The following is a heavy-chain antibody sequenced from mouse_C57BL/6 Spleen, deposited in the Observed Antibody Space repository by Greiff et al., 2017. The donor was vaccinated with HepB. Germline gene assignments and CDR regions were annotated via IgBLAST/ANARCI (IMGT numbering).Heavy chain of an antibody. CDR3: ARTYYSNYGFAY. D-gene: IGHD2-5*01. CDR1: GYTFTDYN. Sequence: VQLQQSGPELVKPGASVKIPCKASGYTFTDYNMAWVKQSHGKSLEWIGDINPNNGGTIYNQKFKGKATLTVDKSSSTAYMELRSLTSEDTAVYYCARTYYSNYGFAYWGQGTLVTVSA. V-gene: IGHV1-18*01. CDR2: INPNNGGT. J-gene: IGHJ3*01.